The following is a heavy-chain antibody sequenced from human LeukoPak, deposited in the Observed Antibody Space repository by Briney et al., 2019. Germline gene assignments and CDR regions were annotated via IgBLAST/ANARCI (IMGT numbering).Heavy chain of an antibody. V-gene: IGHV4-39*07. CDR2: ILYSGDT. D-gene: IGHD3-3*02. CDR1: GGSISSSNYY. CDR3: VRLTIFGVLTINWFDP. J-gene: IGHJ5*02. Sequence: PSETLSLTCTVSGGSISSSNYYWGWIRQPPGKGLEWIGSILYSGDTHYNPSFKSRATISVDTSKNQSSLKLTSVTAADTAVYYCVRLTIFGVLTINWFDPWGQGTLVTVSS.